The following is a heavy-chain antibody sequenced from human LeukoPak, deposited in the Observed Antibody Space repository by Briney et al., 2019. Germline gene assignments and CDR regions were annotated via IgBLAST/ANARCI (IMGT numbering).Heavy chain of an antibody. Sequence: GGSLRLSCAASGFTFSSYAMSWVPQAPGKGLEWVSAISGSGGSTYYADSVKGRFTISRDNSKTTLYLQMNSLRAGDTAVYYCARQGGSSSWYQFDYWGQGTLVTVSS. CDR1: GFTFSSYA. CDR3: ARQGGSSSWYQFDY. J-gene: IGHJ4*02. D-gene: IGHD6-13*01. V-gene: IGHV3-23*01. CDR2: ISGSGGST.